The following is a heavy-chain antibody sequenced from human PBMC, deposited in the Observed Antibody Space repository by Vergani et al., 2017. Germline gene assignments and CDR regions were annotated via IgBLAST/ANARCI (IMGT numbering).Heavy chain of an antibody. CDR3: ARDYLHRGSGWTNWFDP. CDR2: IYYSGST. V-gene: IGHV4-59*12. D-gene: IGHD6-19*01. J-gene: IGHJ5*02. CDR1: GGSISSYY. Sequence: QVQLQESGPGLVKPSETLSLTCTVSGGSISSYYWSWIRQPPGKGLGWIGYIYYSGSTNYNPSLKSRVTISVETAKKQFSLKLSFLTASDTAGYACARDYLHRGSGWTNWFDPWGQGTLVTVSS.